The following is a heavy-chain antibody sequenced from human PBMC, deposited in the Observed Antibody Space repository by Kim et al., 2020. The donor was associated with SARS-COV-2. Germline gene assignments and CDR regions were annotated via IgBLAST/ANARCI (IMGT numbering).Heavy chain of an antibody. CDR2: IYYRGNT. CDR3: ARESCGPGFFYYHYMHA. Sequence: SETLSLTCTVSGGSISGYYWSWIRQSPGKGLEWIGYIYYRGNTNYNPSLESRVTMSLDTSNNQFSLKLTSVTAADTAVYYCARESCGPGFFYYHYMHA. CDR1: GGSISGYY. J-gene: IGHJ6*03. D-gene: IGHD6-25*01. V-gene: IGHV4-59*01.